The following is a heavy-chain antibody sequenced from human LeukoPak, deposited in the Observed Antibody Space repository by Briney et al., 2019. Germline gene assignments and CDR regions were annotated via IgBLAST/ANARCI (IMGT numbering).Heavy chain of an antibody. CDR3: ARDQNYYDSSGAIDY. D-gene: IGHD3-22*01. CDR1: GYTFTSYY. Sequence: GSVKVSCKASGYTFTSYYMHWVRQAPGQGLEWMGIISPSGGSTSYAQKFQGRVTMTRDTSTSTVYMELSSLRSEDTAVYYCARDQNYYDSSGAIDYWGQGTLVTVSS. CDR2: ISPSGGST. J-gene: IGHJ4*02. V-gene: IGHV1-46*01.